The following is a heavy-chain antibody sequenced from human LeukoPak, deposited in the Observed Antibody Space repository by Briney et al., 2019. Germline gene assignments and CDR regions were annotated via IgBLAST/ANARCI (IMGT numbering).Heavy chain of an antibody. J-gene: IGHJ4*02. Sequence: SETLSLTCAVYGGSFSGYYWSWIRQPPGKGLEWIGEINHSGSTNYNPSLKSRVTISVDTSKNQFSLKLSSVTAADTAVYYCARGRGHNYGYFDYWGQGTLVTVSS. CDR3: ARGRGHNYGYFDY. D-gene: IGHD5-18*01. V-gene: IGHV4-34*01. CDR1: GGSFSGYY. CDR2: INHSGST.